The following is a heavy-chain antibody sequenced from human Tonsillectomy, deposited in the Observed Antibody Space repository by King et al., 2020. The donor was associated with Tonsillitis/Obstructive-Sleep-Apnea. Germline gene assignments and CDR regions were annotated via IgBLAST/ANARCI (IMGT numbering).Heavy chain of an antibody. CDR2: IIPILGIA. V-gene: IGHV1-69*10. CDR3: ARDRNYGPPNDAFDI. J-gene: IGHJ3*02. D-gene: IGHD4-17*01. Sequence: QLVQSGAEVKKPGSSVKVSCKASGGTFSSYAISWVRQAPGQGLEWMGGIIPILGIANYAQKFQGRVTITADKSTSTAYMELSSLRSEDTAVYYCARDRNYGPPNDAFDIWGRGTMVTVSS. CDR1: GGTFSSYA.